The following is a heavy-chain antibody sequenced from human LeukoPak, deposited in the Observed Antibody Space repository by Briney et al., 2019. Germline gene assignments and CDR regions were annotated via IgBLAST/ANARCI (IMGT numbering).Heavy chain of an antibody. CDR2: INGSGGST. Sequence: GGSLRLSCAASGFTFTSQAMNWVRQAPGKGLEWVSDINGSGGSTYYADSVKGRFTISRDNSKNTLYLLMNSLRAEDTAVYYCAKSLLRPGYWGQGTLVTVSS. J-gene: IGHJ4*02. D-gene: IGHD3-3*01. CDR1: GFTFTSQA. CDR3: AKSLLRPGY. V-gene: IGHV3-23*01.